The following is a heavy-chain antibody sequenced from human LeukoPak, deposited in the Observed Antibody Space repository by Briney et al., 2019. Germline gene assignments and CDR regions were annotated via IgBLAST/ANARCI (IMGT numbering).Heavy chain of an antibody. CDR2: IIPIFGTA. V-gene: IGHV1-69*01. CDR1: GGTFSSYA. CDR3: ARDLRTPDQYEYYYYMDV. Sequence: GSSVKVSCKASGGTFSSYAISWVRQAPGQGLEWMGGIIPIFGTANYAQKFQGRVTITADESTSTAYMELSNLRSEDTAVYYCARDLRTPDQYEYYYYMDVWGKGTTVTISS. D-gene: IGHD2/OR15-2a*01. J-gene: IGHJ6*03.